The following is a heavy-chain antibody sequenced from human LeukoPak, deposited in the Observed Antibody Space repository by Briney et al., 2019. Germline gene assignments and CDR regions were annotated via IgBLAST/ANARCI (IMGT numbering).Heavy chain of an antibody. D-gene: IGHD6-13*01. V-gene: IGHV3-23*01. CDR1: RFTFSSYA. J-gene: IGHJ4*02. CDR3: AKDPEHSSSWLNDY. CDR2: ISGSGGST. Sequence: GGSQRLSCAASRFTFSSYAMSWVRQAPGKGLEWVSAISGSGGSTYYADSVKGRFTISRDISKNTLYLQMNSLRAEDTAVYYCAKDPEHSSSWLNDYWGQGTLVTVSS.